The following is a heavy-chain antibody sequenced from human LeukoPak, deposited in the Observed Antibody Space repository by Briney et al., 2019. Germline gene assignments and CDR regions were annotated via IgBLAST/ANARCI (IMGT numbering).Heavy chain of an antibody. CDR2: MNPNSGNT. Sequence: ASVKVSCKASGYTFTSYDINWVRQATGQGLEWMGWMNPNSGNTGYAQKFQGRVTMTRNTSISTAYMELSSLRSEDTAVYYCARGDTSHWLYYFDYWGQGTLVTVSS. J-gene: IGHJ4*02. CDR3: ARGDTSHWLYYFDY. CDR1: GYTFTSYD. V-gene: IGHV1-8*01. D-gene: IGHD2-2*01.